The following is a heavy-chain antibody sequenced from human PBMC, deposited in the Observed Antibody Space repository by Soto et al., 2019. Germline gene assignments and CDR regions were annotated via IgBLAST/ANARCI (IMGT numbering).Heavy chain of an antibody. V-gene: IGHV4-34*01. J-gene: IGHJ6*02. CDR3: ARGGGQWLVLHYYYYGMDV. Sequence: KPSETLSLTCAVYGGSFSGYYWSWIRQPPGKGLEWIGEINHSGSTNYNPSLKSRVTISVDTSKNQFSLKLSSVTAADTAVYYCARGGGQWLVLHYYYYGMDVWGQGTTVTVSS. CDR1: GGSFSGYY. D-gene: IGHD6-19*01. CDR2: INHSGST.